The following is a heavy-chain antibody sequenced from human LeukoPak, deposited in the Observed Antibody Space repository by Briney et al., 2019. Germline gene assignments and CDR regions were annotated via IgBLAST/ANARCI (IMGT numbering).Heavy chain of an antibody. D-gene: IGHD3-22*01. J-gene: IGHJ5*02. V-gene: IGHV4-30-2*01. CDR3: ARAINYYDSSGNNWFDP. CDR2: IYHSGST. Sequence: PSETLSLTCAVSGGSISSGGYSWSWIRQPQGKGLEWIGYIYHSGSTYYNPSLKSRVTISVDRSKNQFSLKLSSVTAADTAVYYCARAINYYDSSGNNWFDPWGQGTLVTVSS. CDR1: GGSISSGGYS.